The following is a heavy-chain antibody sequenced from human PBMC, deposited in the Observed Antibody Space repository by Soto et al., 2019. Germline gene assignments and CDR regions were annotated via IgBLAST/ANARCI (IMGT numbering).Heavy chain of an antibody. CDR3: ARGSPVTNGMDV. D-gene: IGHD4-4*01. J-gene: IGHJ6*02. CDR1: GGSISSGGYY. CDR2: IYYSGST. V-gene: IGHV4-31*03. Sequence: SETLSLTCTVSGGSISSGGYYWSWIRQHPGKGLEWMGYIYYSGSTYYNPSLKSRVTISVDTSKNQFSLKLSSVTAADTAVYYCARGSPVTNGMDVWGQGTTVTVSS.